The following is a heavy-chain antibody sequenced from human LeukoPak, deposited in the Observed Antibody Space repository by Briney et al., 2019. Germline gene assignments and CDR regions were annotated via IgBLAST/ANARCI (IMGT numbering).Heavy chain of an antibody. V-gene: IGHV3-33*01. D-gene: IGHD3-16*02. J-gene: IGHJ5*02. CDR1: GFTFSSYG. CDR3: ARELSPVWFDP. CDR2: IWYDGSNK. Sequence: PGGSLRLSCAASGFTFSSYGMHWVRQAPGKGLEWVAVIWYDGSNKYYADSVKGRFTISRDNPKNTLYLQMNSLRAEDTAVYYCARELSPVWFDPWGQGTLVTVSS.